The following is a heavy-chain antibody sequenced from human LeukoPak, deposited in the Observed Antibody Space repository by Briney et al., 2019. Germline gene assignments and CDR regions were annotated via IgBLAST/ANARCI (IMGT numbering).Heavy chain of an antibody. CDR3: ARHLESYDISTGYSTDY. J-gene: IGHJ4*02. CDR1: GYSFTSYW. Sequence: GESLKISCKGSGYSFTSYWIGWVRQMPGKGLEWMGIIYPGDSDTRYSPSFQGQVTISADKSISTAYLQWSSLKASDTAMYYCARHLESYDISTGYSTDYWGQGTLVTVSS. CDR2: IYPGDSDT. V-gene: IGHV5-51*01. D-gene: IGHD3-9*01.